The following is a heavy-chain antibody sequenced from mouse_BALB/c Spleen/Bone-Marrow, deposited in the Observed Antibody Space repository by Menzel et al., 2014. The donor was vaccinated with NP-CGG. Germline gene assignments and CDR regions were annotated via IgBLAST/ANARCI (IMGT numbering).Heavy chain of an antibody. CDR1: GFTFSSYG. CDR3: ARPYDFGAWFAY. V-gene: IGHV5-6*01. J-gene: IGHJ3*01. CDR2: ISSGGSYT. D-gene: IGHD2-4*01. Sequence: EVMLVESGGDLVKPGGSLKISCAASGFTFSSYGMSWVRQTPDKRLEWVATISSGGSYTYYPDSVKGRFTISRDNAKNTLYLQMSSLKSEDTAMYYCARPYDFGAWFAYWGQGTLVTVSA.